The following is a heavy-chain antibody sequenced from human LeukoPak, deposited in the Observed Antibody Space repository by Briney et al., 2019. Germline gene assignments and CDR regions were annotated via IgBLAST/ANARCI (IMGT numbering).Heavy chain of an antibody. J-gene: IGHJ6*03. Sequence: PGGSLRLSCAASGFTFSSYGMSWVRQAPGKGLEWVSAISATGGTTYYADSVKGRFTISRDNSKNTLYLQMNSLRAKDTAIYYCAKNGDRGAYCSGGSCYPYYYYYIDVWGKGTTVTISS. V-gene: IGHV3-23*01. CDR3: AKNGDRGAYCSGGSCYPYYYYYIDV. CDR2: ISATGGTT. D-gene: IGHD2-15*01. CDR1: GFTFSSYG.